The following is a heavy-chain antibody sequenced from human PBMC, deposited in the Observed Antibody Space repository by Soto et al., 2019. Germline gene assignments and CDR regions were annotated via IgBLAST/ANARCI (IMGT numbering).Heavy chain of an antibody. V-gene: IGHV1-18*01. Sequence: QVQLVQSGAEVKKPGASVKVSCKASGYTFTSYGISWVRQTPGQGLEWMGWISAYNGNTNYAQKLQGRVTMTTDTSTSTAYMELRSLRSDDTAVYYCAVLPMAHSRDDAFDIWGQGTMVTVSS. CDR1: GYTFTSYG. CDR3: AVLPMAHSRDDAFDI. D-gene: IGHD6-13*01. CDR2: ISAYNGNT. J-gene: IGHJ3*02.